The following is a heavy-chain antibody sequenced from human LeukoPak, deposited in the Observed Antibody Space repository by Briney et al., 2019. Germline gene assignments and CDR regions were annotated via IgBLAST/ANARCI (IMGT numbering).Heavy chain of an antibody. CDR3: AKVPVDYGGNFEWFDP. CDR1: GFTFSNYW. CDR2: INTDGSRT. D-gene: IGHD4-23*01. Sequence: GGSLRLSCAGSGFTFSNYWVHWVRQAPGKGLVWVSRINTDGSRTDYADFVKGRFTISRDDAKNTLYLQMNSLRAEDTAVYYCAKVPVDYGGNFEWFDPWGQGTLVTVSS. V-gene: IGHV3-74*01. J-gene: IGHJ5*02.